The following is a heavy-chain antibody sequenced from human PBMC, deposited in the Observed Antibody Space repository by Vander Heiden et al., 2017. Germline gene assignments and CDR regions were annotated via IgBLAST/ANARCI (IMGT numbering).Heavy chain of an antibody. J-gene: IGHJ4*02. D-gene: IGHD5-18*01. Sequence: EVQLVESGGVLVQPGGSLKLSCAASGFIFTNSGLNWVRHAPGKGLEWVSYISRPSFGLICYAESVKCRFTISRDNDRDTVYLQMNSRRDEDTGVYYCARDAAYSYAMDYWGRGTLVTVSS. V-gene: IGHV3-48*02. CDR2: ISRPSFGLI. CDR1: GFIFTNSG. CDR3: ARDAAYSYAMDY.